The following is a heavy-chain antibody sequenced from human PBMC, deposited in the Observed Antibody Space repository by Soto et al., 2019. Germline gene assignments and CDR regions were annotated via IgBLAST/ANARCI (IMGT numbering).Heavy chain of an antibody. Sequence: QVQLQESGPGLVKPSQTLSLTCTVSGGSISSGGYYWSWIRQHPGKGLEWIGYIYYSGSTYYNPSLTSRVTISVDTSKNQFSLKLSSVTAADTAVYYCAREFGSSWYRGYAFEIWGQGTMVTVSS. D-gene: IGHD6-13*01. CDR1: GGSISSGGYY. CDR3: AREFGSSWYRGYAFEI. J-gene: IGHJ3*02. CDR2: IYYSGST. V-gene: IGHV4-31*03.